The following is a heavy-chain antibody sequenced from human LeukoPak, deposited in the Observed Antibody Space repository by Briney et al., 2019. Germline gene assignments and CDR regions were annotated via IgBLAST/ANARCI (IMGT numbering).Heavy chain of an antibody. CDR1: GYTFINYY. V-gene: IGHV1-46*01. Sequence: ASVRASCKASGYTFINYYMHWVRQAPGQGLEWMGIINLSGVITNYAQKFKGSVTMIRDTSTSTVDMELSSLRFEDTAVYYCAREDYGSGSSLGKDGGGRRTTVAVS. CDR3: AREDYGSGSSLGKDG. CDR2: INLSGVIT. D-gene: IGHD3-10*01. J-gene: IGHJ6*02.